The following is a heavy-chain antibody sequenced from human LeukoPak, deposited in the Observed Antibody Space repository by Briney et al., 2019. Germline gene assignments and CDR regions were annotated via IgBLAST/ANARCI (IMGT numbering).Heavy chain of an antibody. CDR3: ARRRSSSWYGY. Sequence: SETLSLTCAVYGGSFSGYYWSRIRQPPGKGLEWIGEINHSGSTYCNPSLKSRVTISVDTSKNQFSLKLSSVTAADTAVYYCARRRSSSWYGYWGQGTLVTVSS. D-gene: IGHD6-13*01. V-gene: IGHV4-34*01. CDR1: GGSFSGYY. J-gene: IGHJ4*02. CDR2: INHSGST.